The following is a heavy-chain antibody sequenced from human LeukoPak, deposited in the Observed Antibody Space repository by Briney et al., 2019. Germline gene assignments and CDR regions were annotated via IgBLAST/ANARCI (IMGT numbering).Heavy chain of an antibody. Sequence: ASVKVSCKASGYTFTSYDINWVRQATGQGLEGMGWMNPNSGNTGYAQKFQGRVTMTRNTSISTAYMELSSLRSEDTAVYYCARGLKRITIFGVVTSKGRYYGMDVWGQGTTVTVSS. J-gene: IGHJ6*02. V-gene: IGHV1-8*01. CDR2: MNPNSGNT. CDR1: GYTFTSYD. D-gene: IGHD3-3*01. CDR3: ARGLKRITIFGVVTSKGRYYGMDV.